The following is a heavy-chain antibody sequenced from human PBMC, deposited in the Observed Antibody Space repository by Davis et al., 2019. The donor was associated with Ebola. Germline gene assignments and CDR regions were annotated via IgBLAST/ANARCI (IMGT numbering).Heavy chain of an antibody. CDR3: ARDQAHCSSTSCLFYNYYMDV. Sequence: PGGSLRLSCAASGFTFRTYSLNWVRQAPGKGLEWVSSITSAGTYIYYADSLKGRVTISRDNAKNSLYLQMNSLRAEDTAVYYRARDQAHCSSTSCLFYNYYMDVWGKGTTVTVSS. CDR1: GFTFRTYS. D-gene: IGHD2-2*01. V-gene: IGHV3-21*01. J-gene: IGHJ6*03. CDR2: ITSAGTYI.